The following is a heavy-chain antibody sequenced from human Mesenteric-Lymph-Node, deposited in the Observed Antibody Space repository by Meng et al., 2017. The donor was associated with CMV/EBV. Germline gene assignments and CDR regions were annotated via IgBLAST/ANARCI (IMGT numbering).Heavy chain of an antibody. CDR1: GFTFSNAW. D-gene: IGHD3-3*01. CDR2: IKSKTDGGTT. Sequence: GGSLRLSCAASGFTFSNAWMSWVRQAPGKGLEWVGRIKSKTDGGTTDYAAPVKGRFTISRDDSKNTLYLQMNSLKTEDTAVYYCTTDKQVNDFWSGYYYEDGMDVWGQGTTVTVSS. CDR3: TTDKQVNDFWSGYYYEDGMDV. V-gene: IGHV3-15*01. J-gene: IGHJ6*02.